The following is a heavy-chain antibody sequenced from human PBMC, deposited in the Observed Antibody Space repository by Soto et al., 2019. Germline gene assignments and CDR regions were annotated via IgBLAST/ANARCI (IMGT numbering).Heavy chain of an antibody. CDR1: GDSVSSNSAA. Sequence: PSQTLSLTCAISGDSVSSNSAAWNWIRQSPSRGLEWLGRTYYRSKWYNDYAVSVKSRITINPDTSKNQFSLQLNSVTPEDTAVYYCARGPRSGSWYGDYYYGMDVWGQGTTVTVSS. CDR2: TYYRSKWYN. D-gene: IGHD6-13*01. J-gene: IGHJ6*02. V-gene: IGHV6-1*01. CDR3: ARGPRSGSWYGDYYYGMDV.